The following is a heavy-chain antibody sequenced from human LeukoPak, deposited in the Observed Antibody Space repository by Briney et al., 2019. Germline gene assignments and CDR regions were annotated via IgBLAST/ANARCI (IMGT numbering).Heavy chain of an antibody. D-gene: IGHD6-19*01. Sequence: SETLSLTCTVSGGSISSSSYYWGWIRQPPGKGLEWIGSIYYSGSTYYNPSLKSRVTISVDTSKNQFSLKLSSVTAADTAVYYCARALTRYSSGWKGRDYFDYWGQGTLVTVSS. V-gene: IGHV4-39*07. CDR3: ARALTRYSSGWKGRDYFDY. J-gene: IGHJ4*02. CDR1: GGSISSSSYY. CDR2: IYYSGST.